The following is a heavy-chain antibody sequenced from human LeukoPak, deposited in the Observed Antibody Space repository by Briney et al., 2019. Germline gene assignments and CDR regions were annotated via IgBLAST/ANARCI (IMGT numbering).Heavy chain of an antibody. J-gene: IGHJ3*02. Sequence: SETLSLTCTVSGGSISSGGYCWSWIRQHPGKGLEWIGYIYYSGSTYYNPSLKSRVTISVDTSKNQFSLKLSSVTAADTAVYSCARDLVATIGAFDIWGQGTMVTVSS. V-gene: IGHV4-31*03. D-gene: IGHD5-12*01. CDR2: IYYSGST. CDR3: ARDLVATIGAFDI. CDR1: GGSISSGGYC.